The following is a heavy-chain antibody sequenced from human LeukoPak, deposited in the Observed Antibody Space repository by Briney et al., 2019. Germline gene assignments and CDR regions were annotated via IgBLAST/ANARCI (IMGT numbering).Heavy chain of an antibody. CDR3: ARVLSPQLLFLYYYYYMDV. CDR1: GGSFSGYY. Sequence: SETLSLTCAVYGGSFSGYYWSWIRQPPGKGLEGSGEINHIGSTNYNPALKSRGTISVDTSKNQFSLKLSSVPAADTAVYYCARVLSPQLLFLYYYYYMDVWGKGTTVTVSS. V-gene: IGHV4-34*01. CDR2: INHIGST. J-gene: IGHJ6*03. D-gene: IGHD2-2*01.